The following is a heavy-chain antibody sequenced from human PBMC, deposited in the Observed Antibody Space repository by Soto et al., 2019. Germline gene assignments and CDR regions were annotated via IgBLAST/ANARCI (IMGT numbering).Heavy chain of an antibody. Sequence: ESGGGLVQPGGSLKLSCAASGLTFRGSAMHWVRQASGKGLEWVGRIRSKVNSYATEYAASVKGRFTISRDDSKNTAYLQMNSLKTEDTAVYYCTRHADLGYCSSTSCYDFDYWGQGTLVTVSS. CDR3: TRHADLGYCSSTSCYDFDY. D-gene: IGHD2-2*01. V-gene: IGHV3-73*01. CDR2: IRSKVNSYAT. J-gene: IGHJ4*02. CDR1: GLTFRGSA.